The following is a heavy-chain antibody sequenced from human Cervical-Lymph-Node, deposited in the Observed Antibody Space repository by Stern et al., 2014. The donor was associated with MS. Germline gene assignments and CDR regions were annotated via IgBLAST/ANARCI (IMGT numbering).Heavy chain of an antibody. Sequence: QITLKESGPTLVKPTQTLTLTCTFSGFSLSSVGVGVGWVRQPPGKALEWLGLLYWDDDKRYRASLKNRVNITKDTSKNQVFLSITHLDPVHTATYYCAHSLGAFGMDVWGQGTTVTVSS. V-gene: IGHV2-5*02. CDR3: AHSLGAFGMDV. D-gene: IGHD4/OR15-4a*01. J-gene: IGHJ6*02. CDR1: GFSLSSVGVG. CDR2: LYWDDDK.